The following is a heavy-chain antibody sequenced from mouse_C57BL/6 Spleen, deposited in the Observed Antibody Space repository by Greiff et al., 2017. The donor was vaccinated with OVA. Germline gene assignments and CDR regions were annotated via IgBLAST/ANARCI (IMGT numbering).Heavy chain of an antibody. D-gene: IGHD2-5*01. V-gene: IGHV5-17*01. J-gene: IGHJ3*01. Sequence: EVQLVESGGGLVKPGGSLKLSCAASGFTFSDYGRRGVREVPEKGLGWVAYISSGSSTIYYADTVKGRFTISRDNAKNTLFLQMTSLRSEDTAMYYCARDYSNWFADWGQGTLVTVSA. CDR2: ISSGSSTI. CDR1: GFTFSDYG. CDR3: ARDYSNWFAD.